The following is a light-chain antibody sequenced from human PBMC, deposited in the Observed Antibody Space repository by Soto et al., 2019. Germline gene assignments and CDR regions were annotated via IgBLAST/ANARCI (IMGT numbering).Light chain of an antibody. CDR3: QQYNSYSVYT. CDR2: KAS. V-gene: IGKV1-5*03. CDR1: RSISSW. Sequence: DIQMTQSPSTLSASVGDRVTITCRASRSISSWLAWYQQKPGKAPKLLIYKASSLESGVPSRFSGSGSGTEFTLTISSLQPDDFATYYCQQYNSYSVYTFGQGTKLEIK. J-gene: IGKJ2*01.